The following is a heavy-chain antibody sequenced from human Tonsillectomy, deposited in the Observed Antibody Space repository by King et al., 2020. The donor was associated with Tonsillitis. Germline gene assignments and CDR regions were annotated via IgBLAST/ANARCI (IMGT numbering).Heavy chain of an antibody. CDR2: IWTDGTT. J-gene: IGHJ4*02. V-gene: IGHV3-53*01. CDR1: GFSVSTSY. D-gene: IGHD4-11*01. CDR3: AGGVGVVTTAGRFDS. Sequence: VQLVESGGGLIQPGGSLRLSCAVSGFSVSTSYMNWVRQVPGKGLEWVSVIWTDGTTKFADSVKGRFTISRDESKNTLYLQMNSLRVEDTAMYYCAGGVGVVTTAGRFDSWGQGTLVTVSS.